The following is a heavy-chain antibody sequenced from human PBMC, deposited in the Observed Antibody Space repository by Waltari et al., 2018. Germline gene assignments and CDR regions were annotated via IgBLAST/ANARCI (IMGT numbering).Heavy chain of an antibody. Sequence: EVQLVESGGGLVQPGGSLRLSCAASGFTFSSYSMNWVRQAPGKGLEWVSYISSSSSTIYYADSVKGRFTISRDNAKNSLYLQMNSRRAEDTAVYDCARDGDWYDYWGQGTLVTVA. CDR1: GFTFSSYS. CDR2: ISSSSSTI. V-gene: IGHV3-48*01. J-gene: IGHJ4*02. D-gene: IGHD3-9*01. CDR3: ARDGDWYDY.